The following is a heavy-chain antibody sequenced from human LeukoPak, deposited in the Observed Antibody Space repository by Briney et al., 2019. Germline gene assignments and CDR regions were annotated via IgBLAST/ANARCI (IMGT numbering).Heavy chain of an antibody. CDR3: ARDSRGDGAIDY. D-gene: IGHD2-21*02. CDR2: ISSSSSYI. J-gene: IGHJ4*02. V-gene: IGHV3-21*01. Sequence: GGSLRLSCAASGFTFSTYSMNWVSQAPGKGLEWVSSISSSSSYIYYADSVKGRFTISRDNAKNSLYLQMNSLRAEDTAVYYCARDSRGDGAIDYWGQGTLVTVSS. CDR1: GFTFSTYS.